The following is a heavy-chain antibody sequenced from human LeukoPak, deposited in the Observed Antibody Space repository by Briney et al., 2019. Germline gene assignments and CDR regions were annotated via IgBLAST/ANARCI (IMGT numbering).Heavy chain of an antibody. D-gene: IGHD3-10*01. CDR2: INSDGSST. V-gene: IGHV3-74*01. Sequence: GGSLRLSCAASGFTFSSYWMHWVRQAPGKGLVWVSRINSDGSSTSYADSVKGRFTISRDNAKNTLYLQMNSLRAEDTAVYYCARVGGKNYGSGSYYFDPWGQGTLVTVS. CDR1: GFTFSSYW. J-gene: IGHJ5*02. CDR3: ARVGGKNYGSGSYYFDP.